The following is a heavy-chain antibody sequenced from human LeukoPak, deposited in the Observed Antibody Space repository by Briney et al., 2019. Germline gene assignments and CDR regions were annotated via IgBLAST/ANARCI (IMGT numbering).Heavy chain of an antibody. V-gene: IGHV4-59*08. CDR1: GGSISSYY. J-gene: IGHJ2*01. CDR2: IYYSGST. CDR3: ARHGYSSGSGYFDL. D-gene: IGHD5-18*01. Sequence: PSETLSLTCTVSGGSISSYYWSWIRQPPGKGLEWIGYIYYSGSTNYNPSLKSRVTISVDTSKNQFSLKLTSVTAADTAVYYCARHGYSSGSGYFDLWGHGTLVTVSS.